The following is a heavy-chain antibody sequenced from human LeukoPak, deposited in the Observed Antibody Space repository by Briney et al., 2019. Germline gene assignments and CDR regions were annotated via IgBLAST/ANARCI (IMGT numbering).Heavy chain of an antibody. J-gene: IGHJ2*01. Sequence: SETLSLTCTVSGGSITNYHWTWIRQPPGKGLEWIGYMHYSGFTSYMPSLKSRVTISVDTSKNQLSLKLNSVTAADTAVYFCARDAGTGWYFDLWGRGTLVTASS. CDR2: MHYSGFT. D-gene: IGHD3/OR15-3a*01. V-gene: IGHV4-59*01. CDR3: ARDAGTGWYFDL. CDR1: GGSITNYH.